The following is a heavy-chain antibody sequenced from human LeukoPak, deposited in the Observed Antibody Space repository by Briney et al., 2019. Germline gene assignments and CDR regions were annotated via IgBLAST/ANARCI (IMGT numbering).Heavy chain of an antibody. V-gene: IGHV3-48*03. CDR2: ISSSGNTI. Sequence: GGSLRLSCAASGFTFSDYEMNWVRQAPGKGLEWVSYISSSGNTIFYADSVKGRFTISRDDAENSLYLQMNSLRDEDTAVYYCARSDGASSDYWGQGTLVTVSS. D-gene: IGHD4-17*01. CDR1: GFTFSDYE. J-gene: IGHJ4*02. CDR3: ARSDGASSDY.